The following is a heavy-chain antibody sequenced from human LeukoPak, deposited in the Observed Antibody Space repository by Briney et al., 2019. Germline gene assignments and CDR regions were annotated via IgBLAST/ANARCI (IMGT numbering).Heavy chain of an antibody. CDR3: ARAAVGFLEWLLFDY. CDR1: GGSISSGGYS. J-gene: IGHJ4*02. CDR2: IYHSGST. D-gene: IGHD3-3*02. V-gene: IGHV4-30-2*01. Sequence: SQTLSLTCAVSGGSISSGGYSWSWIRQPPGKGLEWIGYIYHSGSTYYNPSLKSRVTISVDTSKNQFSLKLSSVTAADTAVYYCARAAVGFLEWLLFDYWGQGTLVTVSS.